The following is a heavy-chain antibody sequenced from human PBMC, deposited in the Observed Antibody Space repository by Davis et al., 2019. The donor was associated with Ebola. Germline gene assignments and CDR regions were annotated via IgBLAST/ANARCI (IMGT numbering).Heavy chain of an antibody. CDR2: ISSSSSYI. CDR1: GFTFSNYG. V-gene: IGHV3-21*01. J-gene: IGHJ6*02. Sequence: GESLKISCAASGFTFSNYGMHWVRQAPGKGLEWVSTISSSSSYIYYADSVKGRFTISRDNAKNSLYLQMNSLRAEDTAVYYCARSSIAARPGYYYGMDVWGQGTTVTVSS. CDR3: ARSSIAARPGYYYGMDV. D-gene: IGHD6-6*01.